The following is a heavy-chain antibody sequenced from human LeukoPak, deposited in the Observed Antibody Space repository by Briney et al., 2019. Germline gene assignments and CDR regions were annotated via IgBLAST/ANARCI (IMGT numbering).Heavy chain of an antibody. CDR1: GCTFLSYG. D-gene: IGHD3-22*01. V-gene: IGHV1-18*01. J-gene: IGHJ4*02. CDR3: ARAPGYYDSCYFDY. Sequence: AAVKVSCQASGCTFLSYGISWVGQAPAQGRDWVGWISAYNGNTNYAQKLQGRVTMTTDTSPRTAYMELRSLRSDDTAVYYCARAPGYYDSCYFDYWGQGTLVTVSS. CDR2: ISAYNGNT.